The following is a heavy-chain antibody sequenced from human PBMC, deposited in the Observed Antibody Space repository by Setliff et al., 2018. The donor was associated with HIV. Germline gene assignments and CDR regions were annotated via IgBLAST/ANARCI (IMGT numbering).Heavy chain of an antibody. J-gene: IGHJ4*02. CDR2: IIPISGTA. CDR1: GGTFSNYG. Sequence: ASVKVSCKASGGTFSNYGMSWVRQAPGQGLEWMGGIIPISGTANYAQKFQGRVTLTTDESTSTAYMELSSLRSEDTAVYYCARGQFIPAAERDAYFDYWGQGTLVTVSS. D-gene: IGHD6-13*01. V-gene: IGHV1-69*05. CDR3: ARGQFIPAAERDAYFDY.